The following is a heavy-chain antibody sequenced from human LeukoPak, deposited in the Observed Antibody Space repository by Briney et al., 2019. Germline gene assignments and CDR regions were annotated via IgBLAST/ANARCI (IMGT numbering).Heavy chain of an antibody. CDR1: GFTFSSYA. V-gene: IGHV3-49*04. Sequence: GGSLRLSCAASGFTFSSYAMSWVRQAPGKGLEWVGFIRSKVFGGTTQYAASVKGRFTISRDDSKSIAYLQMNSLKLEDTAVYYCTRAVSVRQYLGGLYKWFDPWGQGTLVTVSS. CDR2: IRSKVFGGTT. CDR3: TRAVSVRQYLGGLYKWFDP. J-gene: IGHJ5*02. D-gene: IGHD6-6*01.